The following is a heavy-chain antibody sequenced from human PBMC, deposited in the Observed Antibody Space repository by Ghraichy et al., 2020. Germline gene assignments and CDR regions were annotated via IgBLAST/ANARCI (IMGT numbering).Heavy chain of an antibody. CDR2: INQDGSEN. CDR3: ATKGYCSGGICRLRYSDY. CDR1: GFIFYNYW. V-gene: IGHV3-7*03. D-gene: IGHD2-15*01. Sequence: GGSLRLSCSASGFIFYNYWMTWVRQAPGKGLEWVATINQDGSENYYLDSVKGRFTISRDNSKNSMYLQMNSLREEDTAVYYCATKGYCSGGICRLRYSDYWGQGTVVTVSS. J-gene: IGHJ4*02.